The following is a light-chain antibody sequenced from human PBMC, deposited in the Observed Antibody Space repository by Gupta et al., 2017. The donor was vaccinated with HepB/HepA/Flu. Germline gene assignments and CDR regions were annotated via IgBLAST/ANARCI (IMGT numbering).Light chain of an antibody. Sequence: EIVMTQSPATLSVSPGERATLSCRASQSVSSNLAWYQQKPGQAPRLLIYGASTRANGIPDRFSGSGSGTEFTLTSSSRQSEDFAVYYWQQDNTLNTFGRGTKVEIK. J-gene: IGKJ4*01. V-gene: IGKV3-15*01. CDR1: QSVSSN. CDR3: QQDNTLNT. CDR2: GAS.